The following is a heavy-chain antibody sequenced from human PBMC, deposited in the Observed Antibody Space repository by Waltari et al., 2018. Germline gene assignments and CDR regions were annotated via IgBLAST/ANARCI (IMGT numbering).Heavy chain of an antibody. CDR3: ATYRWLGY. CDR2: INYDGSEK. V-gene: IGHV3-7*03. J-gene: IGHJ4*02. D-gene: IGHD3-10*01. Sequence: EVQLVESGGGLVQPGGSLRVSCAVYEFTFSTYWMTWVRQASGRGLEWVANINYDGSEKNYVDSVKGRFTISRDNARNSLYLQMNSLRAEDTAVYYCATYRWLGYWGQGTLVTVSS. CDR1: EFTFSTYW.